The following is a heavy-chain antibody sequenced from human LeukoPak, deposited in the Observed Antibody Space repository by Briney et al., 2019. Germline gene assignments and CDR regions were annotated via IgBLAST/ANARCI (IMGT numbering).Heavy chain of an antibody. CDR2: ISSSGSTI. CDR1: GFTFSDYY. J-gene: IGHJ6*02. D-gene: IGHD2/OR15-2a*01. CDR3: ARDTVRLCYGMDV. V-gene: IGHV3-11*01. Sequence: GGSLRLSCAASGFTFSDYYMSWIRQAPGKGLEWVSYISSSGSTIYYADSVKGRFTISRDNAKNSLYLQMNSLRAVDTAVYYCARDTVRLCYGMDVWGQGTTVTVSS.